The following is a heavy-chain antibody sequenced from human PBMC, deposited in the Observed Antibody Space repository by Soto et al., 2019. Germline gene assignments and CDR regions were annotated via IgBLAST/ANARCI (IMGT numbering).Heavy chain of an antibody. Sequence: GGSLRLSCAASGFTFSSYSMNWVRQAPGKGLEWVSSISSSSSYIYYADSVKGRFTISRDNAKNSLYLQMNSLRAEDTAVYYCARDLTTGTRYFDYWGQGTLVTVSS. D-gene: IGHD6-13*01. CDR1: GFTFSSYS. CDR2: ISSSSSYI. V-gene: IGHV3-21*01. J-gene: IGHJ4*02. CDR3: ARDLTTGTRYFDY.